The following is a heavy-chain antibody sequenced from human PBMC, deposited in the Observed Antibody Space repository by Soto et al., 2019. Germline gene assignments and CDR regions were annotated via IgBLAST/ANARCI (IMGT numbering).Heavy chain of an antibody. D-gene: IGHD3-16*01. Sequence: PGGSLRLSCAASGFTFTSYSMNWVRQAPGQGLEWVSYITSKSTTIKYADSVKGRFTVSRDNAKNSLYLQLDSLRDEDTAVYYCAREMGACSDSSCYPGPYDSWGQGTLVTFSS. CDR1: GFTFTSYS. V-gene: IGHV3-48*02. CDR3: AREMGACSDSSCYPGPYDS. J-gene: IGHJ5*02. CDR2: ITSKSTTI.